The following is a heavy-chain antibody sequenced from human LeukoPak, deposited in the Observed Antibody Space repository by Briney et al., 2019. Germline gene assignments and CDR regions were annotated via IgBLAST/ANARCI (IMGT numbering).Heavy chain of an antibody. D-gene: IGHD3-10*01. J-gene: IGHJ4*02. Sequence: SETLSLTCTVSGGSISSYYWSWIRQPPGKGLEWIGYIYYSGSTNYNPSLKSRVTISVDTSKNQFSLNLTSVTAADTAVYYCATSPGDCYYFDYWGQGTLVPVSS. CDR2: IYYSGST. CDR1: GGSISSYY. CDR3: ATSPGDCYYFDY. V-gene: IGHV4-59*08.